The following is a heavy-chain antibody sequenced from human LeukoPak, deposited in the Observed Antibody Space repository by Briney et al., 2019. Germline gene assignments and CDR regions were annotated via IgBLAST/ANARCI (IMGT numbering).Heavy chain of an antibody. CDR3: TTTIVGVTTWFDP. J-gene: IGHJ5*02. V-gene: IGHV3-15*01. D-gene: IGHD1-26*01. CDR1: GFTSSNAY. Sequence: GGSLRLSCAASGFTSSNAYMSWVRQAPGKGLEWVGRNKNKTNGGTTDYAAPVKGRFTISRDDSKNTLYLQMNSLKTEDTAVYYCTTTIVGVTTWFDPWGQGTLVTVSS. CDR2: NKNKTNGGTT.